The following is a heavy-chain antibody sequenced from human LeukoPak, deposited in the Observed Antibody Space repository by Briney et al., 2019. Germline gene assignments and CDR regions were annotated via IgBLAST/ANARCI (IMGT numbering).Heavy chain of an antibody. Sequence: GGSLRLSCAASGFTFSSYAMSWVRQAPGKGLEWVSAVSAGGSTYYADSVKGRFTISRDNSRNTLYLQMNSLRAEDTGVYYCAKRGQYYYDSSGYYYQDWGQGTLVIVSS. CDR1: GFTFSSYA. J-gene: IGHJ4*02. V-gene: IGHV3-23*01. CDR3: AKRGQYYYDSSGYYYQD. D-gene: IGHD3-22*01. CDR2: VSAGGST.